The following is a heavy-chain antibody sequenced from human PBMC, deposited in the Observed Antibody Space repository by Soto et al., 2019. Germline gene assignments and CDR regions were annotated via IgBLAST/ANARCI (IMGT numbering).Heavy chain of an antibody. D-gene: IGHD3-10*01. CDR3: VRDLQVDRDRFELNNRFDP. CDR2: VYYTGST. CDR1: GGSVNNANYY. Sequence: SDTLSITYTVSGGSVNNANYYWSWIRQPPGKELEWVGYVYYTGSTYSNPSLKRRLTLTIDTTKNKFSLNLTSETAADTAVYYCVRDLQVDRDRFELNNRFDPCGQGALATVSS. V-gene: IGHV4-61*01. J-gene: IGHJ5*02.